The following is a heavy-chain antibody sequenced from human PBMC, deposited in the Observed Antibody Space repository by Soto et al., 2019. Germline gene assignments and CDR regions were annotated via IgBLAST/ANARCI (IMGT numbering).Heavy chain of an antibody. Sequence: VGSLRLSCAASGFTFSSYGMHWVRQAPGKGLEWVAVISYDGSNKYYADSVKGRFTISRDNSKNTLYLQMNSLRAEDTAVYYCAKLAAAGARGSFDYWGQGTLVTVSS. CDR2: ISYDGSNK. CDR1: GFTFSSYG. V-gene: IGHV3-30*18. J-gene: IGHJ4*02. CDR3: AKLAAAGARGSFDY. D-gene: IGHD6-13*01.